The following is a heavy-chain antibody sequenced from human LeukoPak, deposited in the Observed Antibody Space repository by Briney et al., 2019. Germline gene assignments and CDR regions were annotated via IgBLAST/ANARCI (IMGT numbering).Heavy chain of an antibody. D-gene: IGHD5-24*01. J-gene: IGHJ4*02. CDR3: ARGSVEMATTIRN. Sequence: SVRVSFKASGGTFSSYAISWVRQAPGQGLEWMGRIIPIFGTANYAQKFQGRVTITTDESTSTAYMELSSLRSEDTAVYYCARGSVEMATTIRNWGQGTLVTVSS. V-gene: IGHV1-69*05. CDR2: IIPIFGTA. CDR1: GGTFSSYA.